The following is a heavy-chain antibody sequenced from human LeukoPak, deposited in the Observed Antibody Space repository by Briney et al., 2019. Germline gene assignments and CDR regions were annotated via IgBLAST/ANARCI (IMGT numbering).Heavy chain of an antibody. D-gene: IGHD2-21*01. CDR2: ISYSGST. V-gene: IGHV4-59*01. Sequence: PSETLSLTCTLPVGSRNSDSWRAVRQPPGQGLEWIGYISYSGSTSYNPSLKSRVTISVDPSKSQLSLKLRYVTAADTTVYYCARTTRSFSFTYCDAYYYYYMDVGGKGTTVIVS. CDR1: VGSRNSDS. J-gene: IGHJ6*03. CDR3: ARTTRSFSFTYCDAYYYYYMDV.